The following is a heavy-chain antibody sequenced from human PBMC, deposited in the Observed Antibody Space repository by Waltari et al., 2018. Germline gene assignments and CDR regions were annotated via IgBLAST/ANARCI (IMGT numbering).Heavy chain of an antibody. J-gene: IGHJ5*02. Sequence: QVQLQQWGAGLLKPSETLSLTCAVYGGSFSGYYWSWIRQPPGKGLEWIGEINHSGSTNYNPSLKSRVTISVDTSKNQFSLKLSSVTAADTAVYYCARSWHYDYIWGSLSLTGDNWFDPWGQGTLVTVSS. CDR2: INHSGST. V-gene: IGHV4-34*01. D-gene: IGHD3-16*01. CDR3: ARSWHYDYIWGSLSLTGDNWFDP. CDR1: GGSFSGYY.